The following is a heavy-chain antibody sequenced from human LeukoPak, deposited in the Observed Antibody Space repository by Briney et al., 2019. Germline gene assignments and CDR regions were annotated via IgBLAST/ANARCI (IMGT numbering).Heavy chain of an antibody. J-gene: IGHJ4*02. CDR3: ARAYCGGDCFDY. D-gene: IGHD2-21*01. CDR1: GFTFSTYW. CDR2: IKQDGSEK. Sequence: GGSLRLSCAASGFTFSTYWMSWVRQAPGKGLEWVANIKQDGSEKYYVDSVKGRFTISRDNAKNSLHLQMNSLRAEDTAVYYCARAYCGGDCFDYWGQGTLVTVSS. V-gene: IGHV3-7*01.